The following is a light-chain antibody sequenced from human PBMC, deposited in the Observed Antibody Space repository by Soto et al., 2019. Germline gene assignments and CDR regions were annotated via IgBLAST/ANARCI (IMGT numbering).Light chain of an antibody. CDR1: QGISNY. J-gene: IGKJ2*01. CDR3: QQFNNYPRT. V-gene: IGKV1-9*01. CDR2: TAS. Sequence: DIQVTQSPSFLSASVGDRVTITCRASQGISNYLAWYQQKPGRAPKLLSYTASTLHSGVPSRFSGSGSGTEFTLTISSLQPEDFVTYYCQQFNNYPRTFGQGTKLEIK.